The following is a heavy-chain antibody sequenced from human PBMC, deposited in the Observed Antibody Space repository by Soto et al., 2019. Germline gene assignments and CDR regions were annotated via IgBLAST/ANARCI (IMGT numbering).Heavy chain of an antibody. CDR1: GFTFSSYA. CDR3: ARDYLVVPHRVIDY. D-gene: IGHD2-2*01. J-gene: IGHJ4*02. Sequence: GGSLRLSCAASGFTFSSYAMSWVRQAPGKGLEWVSGISGSGDSTYYADSVKGRFTISRDNSKNTLYLQMNSLRAEDTAVYYCARDYLVVPHRVIDYWGQGTLVTVSS. CDR2: ISGSGDST. V-gene: IGHV3-23*01.